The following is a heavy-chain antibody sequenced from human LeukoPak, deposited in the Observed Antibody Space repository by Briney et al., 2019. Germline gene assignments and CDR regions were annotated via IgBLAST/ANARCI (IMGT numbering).Heavy chain of an antibody. CDR1: GFTFSSYG. V-gene: IGHV3-30*18. CDR2: ISYDGSNK. J-gene: IGHJ6*02. D-gene: IGHD6-19*01. Sequence: PGRSLRLSCAASGFTFSSYGMHWVRQAPGKGLEWVAVISYDGSNKYYADSVKGRFTISRDNSKNTLYLQMNSLRAEDTAVYYCAKDRRYSSGWDYYYYYGMDVWGQGTTVTVSS. CDR3: AKDRRYSSGWDYYYYYGMDV.